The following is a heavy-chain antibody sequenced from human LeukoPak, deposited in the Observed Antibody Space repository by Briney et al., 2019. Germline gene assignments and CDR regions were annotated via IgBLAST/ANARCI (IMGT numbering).Heavy chain of an antibody. V-gene: IGHV4-34*01. Sequence: PSETLSLTCAVYGGSFSGYYWSWIRQPPGKGLEWIGEINHSGSTNYNPSLKSRVTISVDMSKNQFSLKLSSVTAADTAVYYCARGPRTYSGSYRHYYGMDVWGQGTTVTVSS. CDR1: GGSFSGYY. D-gene: IGHD1-26*01. CDR3: ARGPRTYSGSYRHYYGMDV. J-gene: IGHJ6*02. CDR2: INHSGST.